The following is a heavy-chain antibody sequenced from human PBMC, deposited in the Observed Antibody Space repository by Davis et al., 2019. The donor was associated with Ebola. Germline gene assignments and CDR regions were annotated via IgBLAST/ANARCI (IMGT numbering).Heavy chain of an antibody. J-gene: IGHJ4*02. D-gene: IGHD6-13*01. CDR3: ASGYSRDFDY. CDR2: ITSSSSTI. CDR1: GFTFSSYS. Sequence: PGGSLRLSCAASGFTFSSYSMNWVRQAPGKGLEWVSYITSSSSTIYYADSVKGRFTISRDNARNSLYLQMNSLRAEDTAVYYCASGYSRDFDYWGQGTLVTVSS. V-gene: IGHV3-48*01.